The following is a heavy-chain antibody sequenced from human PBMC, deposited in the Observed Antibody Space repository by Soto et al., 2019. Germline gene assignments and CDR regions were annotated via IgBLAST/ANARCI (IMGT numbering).Heavy chain of an antibody. V-gene: IGHV3-30-3*01. CDR3: ASVNWYPYYYYGMDV. J-gene: IGHJ6*02. CDR1: GFTFSSYA. Sequence: GGSLRLSCAASGFTFSSYAMHWVRQAPGKGLEWVAVISYDGSNKYYADSVKGRFTISRDNSKNTLYLQMNSLRAEDTAVYYCASVNWYPYYYYGMDVWGQGTTVTVSS. CDR2: ISYDGSNK. D-gene: IGHD1-20*01.